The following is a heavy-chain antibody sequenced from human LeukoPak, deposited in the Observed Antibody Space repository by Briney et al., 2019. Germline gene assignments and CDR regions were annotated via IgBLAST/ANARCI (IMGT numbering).Heavy chain of an antibody. CDR2: IYSGGDT. CDR1: GFFVSNNY. Sequence: PGGSLRLSCAASGFFVSNNYMSWVRQAPGKGLEWVSVIYSGGDTYYADSVKGRFTISRDNSKNTLYLQMNSLRAEDTAVYYCASYVTGLSSAFDIWGQGTMVTVSS. V-gene: IGHV3-66*01. J-gene: IGHJ3*02. D-gene: IGHD3-10*02. CDR3: ASYVTGLSSAFDI.